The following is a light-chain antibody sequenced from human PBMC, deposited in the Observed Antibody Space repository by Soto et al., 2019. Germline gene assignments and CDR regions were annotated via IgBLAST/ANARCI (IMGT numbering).Light chain of an antibody. CDR1: QSVRSSY. V-gene: IGKV3-20*01. CDR2: GAS. CDR3: QQYGSSPTT. Sequence: EIVLTQSPGTLSLSPGERATLSCRASQSVRSSYLAWYLKKPGQAPRLLIYGASSRATGIPDRFSGSGSGTDVTLTISRLEPEDFAVYYCQQYGSSPTTCGQGTKVEIK. J-gene: IGKJ1*01.